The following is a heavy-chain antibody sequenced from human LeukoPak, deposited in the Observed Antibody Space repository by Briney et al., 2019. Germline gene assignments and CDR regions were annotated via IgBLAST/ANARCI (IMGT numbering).Heavy chain of an antibody. CDR1: GYTFTCYY. CDR3: ARAEHSRADSYYYYYYMDV. D-gene: IGHD6-6*01. V-gene: IGHV1-2*02. CDR2: INPNSGGT. J-gene: IGHJ6*03. Sequence: ASVKVSCKASGYTFTCYYMHWVRQAPGQGLEWMGWINPNSGGTNYAQKFQGRVTMTRDTSISTAYMELSRLRSDDTAVYYCARAEHSRADSYYYYYYMDVWGKGTTVTVSS.